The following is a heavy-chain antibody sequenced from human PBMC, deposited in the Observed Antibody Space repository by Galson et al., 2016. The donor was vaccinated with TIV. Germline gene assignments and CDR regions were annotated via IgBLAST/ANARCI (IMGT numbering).Heavy chain of an antibody. CDR3: VRGSLDL. V-gene: IGHV3-11*05. J-gene: IGHJ5*02. CDR2: ISSTGILT. Sequence: SLRLSCAVSGFSFSGYYMIWVRQAPGKGLQWVSYISSTGILTNYADSVKGRFTVSRDNAKGSLFLQMNSLRAEDTALYYCVRGSLDLWGQGTFVTVSS. CDR1: GFSFSGYY.